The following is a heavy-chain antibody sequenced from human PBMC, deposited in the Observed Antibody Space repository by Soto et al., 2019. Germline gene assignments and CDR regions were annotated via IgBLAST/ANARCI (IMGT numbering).Heavy chain of an antibody. Sequence: GASVKVSCKASGGTFSNYAISWVRQAPGQGLEWMGGIIPIFGTANYAQKFQGRVTITADESTSTAYMELSSLRSEDTAVYYCARDRSNWNYATEMHYYYGMDVWGQGTTVTVSS. CDR1: GGTFSNYA. J-gene: IGHJ6*02. V-gene: IGHV1-69*01. CDR2: IIPIFGTA. D-gene: IGHD1-7*01. CDR3: ARDRSNWNYATEMHYYYGMDV.